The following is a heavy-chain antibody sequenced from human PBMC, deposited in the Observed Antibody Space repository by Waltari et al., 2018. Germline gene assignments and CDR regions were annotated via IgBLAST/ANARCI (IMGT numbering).Heavy chain of an antibody. V-gene: IGHV3-21*01. CDR2: ISRSRGYT. CDR3: ATGGWGFYLDY. D-gene: IGHD7-27*01. CDR1: GFSFSDYS. J-gene: IGHJ4*02. Sequence: EVHLVESGGGLVKPGGSLRLSCAASGFSFSDYSMNWVRQAPGKGLEWVSSISRSRGYTHYADSVKGRFTISRDNAKNSLYLQMNSLRAEDTAVYYCATGGWGFYLDYWGQGTLVTVSS.